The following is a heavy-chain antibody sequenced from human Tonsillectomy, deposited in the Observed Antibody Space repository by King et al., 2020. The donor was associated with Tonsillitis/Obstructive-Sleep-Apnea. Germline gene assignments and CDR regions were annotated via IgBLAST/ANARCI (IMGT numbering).Heavy chain of an antibody. V-gene: IGHV3-48*02. CDR1: GFTFNFYS. J-gene: IGHJ4*02. D-gene: IGHD3-3*01. CDR3: TRDIRGNYDFWSGYPGY. CDR2: IMGIGNTI. Sequence: VQLVESGGGFIQPGGALRLSCAASGFTFNFYSIDWVRHAPGEGVVWVSYIMGIGNTIYYAGSVKGRFTISRDNAKSSLYLQMNRLRDEDTAVYYCTRDIRGNYDFWSGYPGYWGQGTLVTVSS.